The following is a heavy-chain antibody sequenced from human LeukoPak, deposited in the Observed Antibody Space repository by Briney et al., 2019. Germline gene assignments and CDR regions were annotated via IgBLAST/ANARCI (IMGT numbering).Heavy chain of an antibody. CDR1: GFTFSSYS. Sequence: PGGSLRLSCAASGFTFSSYSMNWVRQAPGKGLEWVSYISSSSSTIYYADSVKGRFTISRDNAKNSLYLQMNSLRAEDTAVYYCARRGSIVVDADKRWFDPWGQGTLVTVSS. J-gene: IGHJ5*02. CDR3: ARRGSIVVDADKRWFDP. CDR2: ISSSSSTI. V-gene: IGHV3-48*01. D-gene: IGHD2-2*01.